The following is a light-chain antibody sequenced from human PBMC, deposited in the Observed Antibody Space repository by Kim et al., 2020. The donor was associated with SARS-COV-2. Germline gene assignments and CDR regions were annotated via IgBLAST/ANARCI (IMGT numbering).Light chain of an antibody. CDR1: QSVSSSY. Sequence: PGERATLSCRASQSVSSSYLAWYQQKPGQAPRLLMYDASNRATGIPYRFSGSGSGTDFTLTISRLEPEDFAVYYCQQYGNSPWTFGQGTKVDIK. CDR3: QQYGNSPWT. V-gene: IGKV3-20*01. CDR2: DAS. J-gene: IGKJ1*01.